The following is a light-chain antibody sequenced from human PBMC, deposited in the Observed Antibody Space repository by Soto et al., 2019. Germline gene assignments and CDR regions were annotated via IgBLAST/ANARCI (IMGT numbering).Light chain of an antibody. CDR2: AAS. J-gene: IGKJ1*01. CDR3: QQSYNTPPT. CDR1: QSISTY. Sequence: DIQMTQSPSSLSASVGDRVTITCRASQSISTYLNWYQQKPGKAPKLLIYAASTLQSGVPSRFSGSGSGTDFTLTISSLQPADFATYYCQQSYNTPPTFGQGTKVEIQ. V-gene: IGKV1-39*01.